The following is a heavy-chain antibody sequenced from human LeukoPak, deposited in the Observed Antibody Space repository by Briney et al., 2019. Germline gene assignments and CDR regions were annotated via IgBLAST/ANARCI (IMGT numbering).Heavy chain of an antibody. V-gene: IGHV4-59*08. CDR1: GXSISGYY. CDR2: IYSSGST. J-gene: IGHJ4*02. CDR3: ARHVAMVRGVHFDY. Sequence: SETLSLTWTVSGXSISGYYGSWIRQPPGKGLEWIVYIYSSGSTNYNPSLKSRVTISVDTSKNQFSLKLRSVTAADTAVYYCARHVAMVRGVHFDYWGQGTLVTVSS. D-gene: IGHD3-10*01.